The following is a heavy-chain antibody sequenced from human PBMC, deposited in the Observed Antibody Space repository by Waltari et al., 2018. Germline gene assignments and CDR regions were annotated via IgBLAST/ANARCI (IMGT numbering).Heavy chain of an antibody. CDR3: ARDNELYYFDY. J-gene: IGHJ4*02. V-gene: IGHV3-7*01. Sequence: EVQLVESGGGLVQPGGSLRLSCAASGFTFSSYWMSWVRQAPGKGLEWVDNIKQDGSEKYYVDSVKGRLTISRDNAKNSLYLQMNSLRAEDTAVYYCARDNELYYFDYWGQGTLVTVSS. CDR2: IKQDGSEK. D-gene: IGHD1-1*01. CDR1: GFTFSSYW.